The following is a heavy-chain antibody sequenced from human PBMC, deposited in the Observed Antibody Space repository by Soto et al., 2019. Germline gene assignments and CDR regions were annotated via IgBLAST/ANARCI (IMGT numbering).Heavy chain of an antibody. Sequence: ASVKVSCKASGGTFSSYAISWVRQAPGQGLEWMGGIIPIFGTASYAQKFQGRVTITADKSTSTAYMELSSLRSEDTAVYYCARVCYYDSSGSDAFDIWGQGTMVTVSS. J-gene: IGHJ3*02. V-gene: IGHV1-69*06. CDR3: ARVCYYDSSGSDAFDI. D-gene: IGHD3-22*01. CDR1: GGTFSSYA. CDR2: IIPIFGTA.